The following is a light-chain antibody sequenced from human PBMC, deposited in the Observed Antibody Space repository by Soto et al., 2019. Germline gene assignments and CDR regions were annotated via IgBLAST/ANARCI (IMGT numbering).Light chain of an antibody. V-gene: IGLV1-40*01. CDR1: SSNIGAGYD. CDR2: GNS. CDR3: QSYDSSLSGHVV. J-gene: IGLJ2*01. Sequence: QSAVTQPPSVSGAPGQRVTISCTGSSSNIGAGYDVHWYQQLPGTAPKLLIYGNSNRPSGVPDRFSGSKSGTSASLAITGLQAEDEADYYCQSYDSSLSGHVVFGGGTQLTVL.